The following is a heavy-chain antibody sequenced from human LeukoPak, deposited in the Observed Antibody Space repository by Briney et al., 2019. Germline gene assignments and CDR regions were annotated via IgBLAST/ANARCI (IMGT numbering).Heavy chain of an antibody. V-gene: IGHV1-18*01. CDR1: GYTFTSYG. D-gene: IGHD7-27*01. Sequence: ASVKVSCKASGYTFTSYGISWVRQAPGQGLEWMGWISAYNGNTNYAQKLQGRVTITADESTSTAYMELSSLRSEDTAVYYCARVGANWDFDYWGQGTLVTVSS. CDR3: ARVGANWDFDY. CDR2: ISAYNGNT. J-gene: IGHJ4*02.